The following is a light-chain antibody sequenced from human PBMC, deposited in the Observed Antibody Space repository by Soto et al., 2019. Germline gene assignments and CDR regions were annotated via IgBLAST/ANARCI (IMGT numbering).Light chain of an antibody. CDR2: AAS. Sequence: DIQMTQSPSTLSASVGDRVTITCRASQNIGSWLAWYQQKPGKAPKLLIYAASTLQSGVPSRFSGSGSGTEFTLTISSLEPEDFAVYYCQQHINWHTFGQGTKVDI. V-gene: IGKV1-5*01. J-gene: IGKJ1*01. CDR1: QNIGSW. CDR3: QQHINWHT.